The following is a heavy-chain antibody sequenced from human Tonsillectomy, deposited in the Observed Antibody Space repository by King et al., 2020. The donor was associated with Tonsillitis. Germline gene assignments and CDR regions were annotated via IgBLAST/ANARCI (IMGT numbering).Heavy chain of an antibody. Sequence: VQLVESGGGVVQPGRSLRLSCAASGLAFSNFGFHWVRQGPGKGLEWVAVISYDGSSEYYADSVKGRFTISRDQSKNMLYLQMSSLRVEDTANYSCAKDYSAGYYYGMDAWGRGTTVTVSS. D-gene: IGHD1-26*01. CDR3: AKDYSAGYYYGMDA. J-gene: IGHJ6*02. V-gene: IGHV3-30*18. CDR2: ISYDGSSE. CDR1: GLAFSNFG.